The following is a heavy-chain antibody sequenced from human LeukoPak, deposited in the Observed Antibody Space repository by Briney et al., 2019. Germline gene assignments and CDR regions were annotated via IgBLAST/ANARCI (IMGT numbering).Heavy chain of an antibody. CDR1: GFTFSSYG. CDR2: IWYDGSNK. J-gene: IGHJ6*02. Sequence: GGSLRLSCAASGFTFSSYGMHWVRQAPGKGLEWVAVIWYDGSNKYYADSVKGRFTISRDNSKNTLYLEMNSLRAEDTAVYYCARDRGSGWPLYYYYGMDVWGQGTTVTVSS. V-gene: IGHV3-33*01. CDR3: ARDRGSGWPLYYYYGMDV. D-gene: IGHD6-19*01.